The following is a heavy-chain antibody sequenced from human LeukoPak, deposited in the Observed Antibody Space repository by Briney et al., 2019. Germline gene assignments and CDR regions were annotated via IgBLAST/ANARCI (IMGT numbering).Heavy chain of an antibody. CDR3: ARVAGITIFGVVIPSWFDP. Sequence: SETLSLTCTVSGGSISSYYWSWIRQPPGKGLEWIGYIYYSGSTNYNPSLKSRVTISVDTSKNQFSLKLSSVTAADTAVYYCARVAGITIFGVVIPSWFDPWGQGTLVTVSS. CDR2: IYYSGST. CDR1: GGSISSYY. V-gene: IGHV4-59*01. D-gene: IGHD3-3*01. J-gene: IGHJ5*02.